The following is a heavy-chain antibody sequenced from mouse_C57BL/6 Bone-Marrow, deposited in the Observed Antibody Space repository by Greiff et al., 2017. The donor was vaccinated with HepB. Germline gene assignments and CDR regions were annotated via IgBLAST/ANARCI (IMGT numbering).Heavy chain of an antibody. CDR2: IDPETGGT. J-gene: IGHJ2*01. CDR3: TRSNSFDY. Sequence: QVHVKQSGAELVRPGASVTLSCKASGYTFTDYEMHWVKQTPVHGLEWIGAIDPETGGTAYNQKFKGKAILTADKSSSTAYMELRSLTSEDSAVYYCTRSNSFDYWGQGTTLTVSS. CDR1: GYTFTDYE. V-gene: IGHV1-15*01. D-gene: IGHD4-1*01.